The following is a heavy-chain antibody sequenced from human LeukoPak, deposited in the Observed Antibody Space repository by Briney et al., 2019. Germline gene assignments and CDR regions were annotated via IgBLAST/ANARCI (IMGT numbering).Heavy chain of an antibody. V-gene: IGHV3-30*18. CDR1: GFTFSSYG. D-gene: IGHD5-18*01. CDR3: AKDHLAGLWHEYYFDY. CDR2: ISYDGSNK. Sequence: GGSLRLSCAASGFTFSSYGMHWVRQAPGKGLEGGAVISYDGSNKYYADSVKGRFTISRDNSKNTLYMKMNSLRAEDTAVYYCAKDHLAGLWHEYYFDYWGQGTLVTVSS. J-gene: IGHJ4*02.